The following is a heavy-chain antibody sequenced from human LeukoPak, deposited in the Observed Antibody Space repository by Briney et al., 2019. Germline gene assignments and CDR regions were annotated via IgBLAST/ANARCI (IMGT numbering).Heavy chain of an antibody. CDR1: GGSFSGYY. Sequence: SETLSLTCAVYGGSFSGYYWSWIRQPPGKGLEWIGEINHSGSTNYNPSLKSRVTISVDTSKNQFSLKLSSVTAADTAVYYCARHARDHSNYFDSWGQGTLVTVSP. J-gene: IGHJ4*02. CDR3: ARHARDHSNYFDS. CDR2: INHSGST. D-gene: IGHD4-11*01. V-gene: IGHV4-34*01.